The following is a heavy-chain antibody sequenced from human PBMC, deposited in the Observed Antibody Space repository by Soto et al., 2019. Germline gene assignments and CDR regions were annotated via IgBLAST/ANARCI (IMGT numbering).Heavy chain of an antibody. V-gene: IGHV3-21*04. CDR3: AKDRGSGSYYPIDY. CDR1: GFTFSSYS. Sequence: GGSLRLSCAASGFTFSSYSMNWVRQAPGKGLEWVSSISSSSSYIYYADSVKGRFTISRDNAKNSLYLQMNSLRAEDTAVYYCAKDRGSGSYYPIDYWGQGTLVTVSS. D-gene: IGHD3-10*01. J-gene: IGHJ4*02. CDR2: ISSSSSYI.